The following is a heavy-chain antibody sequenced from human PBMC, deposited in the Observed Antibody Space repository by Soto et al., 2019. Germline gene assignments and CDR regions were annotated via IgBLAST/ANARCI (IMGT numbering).Heavy chain of an antibody. CDR1: GYTFTSYG. Sequence: ASVKVSCNASGYTFTSYGISWVRQAPGQGLEWMGWISAYNGNTNYAQKLQGRVTMTTDTSTSTAYMELRSLRSDETAVYYCARGLRYFDWLPSFGYWGQGTLVTVSS. CDR3: ARGLRYFDWLPSFGY. J-gene: IGHJ4*02. D-gene: IGHD3-9*01. CDR2: ISAYNGNT. V-gene: IGHV1-18*01.